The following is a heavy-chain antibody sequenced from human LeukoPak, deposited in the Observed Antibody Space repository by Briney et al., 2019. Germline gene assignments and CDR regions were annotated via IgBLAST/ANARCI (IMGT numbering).Heavy chain of an antibody. CDR2: INPNSGGT. V-gene: IGHV1-2*02. J-gene: IGHJ4*02. Sequence: ASVLVSCKTSGYTFTANYIHWVRQAPGQGLEWMGWINPNSGGTNYAQTFQGRVTMTSETSISTACMDLSSLRFDDTAIYYCARGVSGTYYFFDYWGQGTLVTVSS. CDR1: GYTFTANY. CDR3: ARGVSGTYYFFDY. D-gene: IGHD6-25*01.